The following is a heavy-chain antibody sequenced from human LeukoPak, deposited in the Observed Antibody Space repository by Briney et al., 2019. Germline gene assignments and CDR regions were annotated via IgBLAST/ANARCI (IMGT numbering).Heavy chain of an antibody. Sequence: SDTLSLTCAVYGGSFSGYYWRWIRQPPGKGLEWIGEINHSGSTNYNPSLKSRVTISVDTSKNQFSLKLSSVTAADTAVYYCARERYFDWFHIGGFDYWGQGSLVTVSS. V-gene: IGHV4-34*01. D-gene: IGHD3-9*01. CDR2: INHSGST. CDR3: ARERYFDWFHIGGFDY. CDR1: GGSFSGYY. J-gene: IGHJ4*02.